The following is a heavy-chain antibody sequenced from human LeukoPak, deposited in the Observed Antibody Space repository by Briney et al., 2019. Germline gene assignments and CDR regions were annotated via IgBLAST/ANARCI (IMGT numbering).Heavy chain of an antibody. CDR2: IHYSGST. D-gene: IGHD3-22*01. CDR3: ARDRYDSSGYDAFDI. Sequence: SETLSLTCTVSGGSISGYYWSWIRQPPGKGLQWIGYIHYSGSTHYNPSLKSRVTISVDTSKNQVSLKLRSVTAADTAVYYCARDRYDSSGYDAFDIWGQGTMVTVSS. J-gene: IGHJ3*02. CDR1: GGSISGYY. V-gene: IGHV4-59*01.